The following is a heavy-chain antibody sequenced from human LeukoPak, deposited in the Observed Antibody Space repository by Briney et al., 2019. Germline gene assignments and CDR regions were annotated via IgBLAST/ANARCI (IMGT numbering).Heavy chain of an antibody. CDR2: IIPLSGTS. V-gene: IGHV1-69*05. Sequence: SVKVSCKASGGTFRKYAIYWVRQAPGQGLQWMGRIIPLSGTSDFAQGFQGRVTLTTDASTSTAYMELTSPRSEDTAVYYCARPKYCADGVCYWSLDYWGQGTLVTVSS. D-gene: IGHD2-8*01. CDR1: GGTFRKYA. CDR3: ARPKYCADGVCYWSLDY. J-gene: IGHJ4*02.